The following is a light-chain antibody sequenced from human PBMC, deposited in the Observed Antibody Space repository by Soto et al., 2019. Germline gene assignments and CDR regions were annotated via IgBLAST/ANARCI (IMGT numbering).Light chain of an antibody. J-gene: IGKJ2*01. CDR2: TVH. CDR1: QDMSIY. V-gene: IGKV1-39*01. Sequence: DVQMTQSPSSLSPSVGDRVTMTCRAIQDMSIYLNWYQQKSGKDPKLLIYTVHSLQSWVPSRFSGSVSGTEFTLIISTMQAEDYATYYCQQSYSAPYPFGQGTKLEIQ. CDR3: QQSYSAPYP.